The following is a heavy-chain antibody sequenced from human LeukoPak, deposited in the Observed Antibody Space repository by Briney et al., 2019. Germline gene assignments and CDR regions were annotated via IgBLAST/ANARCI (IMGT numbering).Heavy chain of an antibody. V-gene: IGHV1-18*01. D-gene: IGHD6-13*01. Sequence: ASVKVSCKASGYTFTSNGISWVRQAPGQGLEWMGWISAYNGNTNYAQKVQGRVTMTTDTSPSTGYMELRSLRSDDTAVYYCARVAATIYWYYGMDVWGQGTTVTVPS. CDR2: ISAYNGNT. CDR3: ARVAATIYWYYGMDV. J-gene: IGHJ6*02. CDR1: GYTFTSNG.